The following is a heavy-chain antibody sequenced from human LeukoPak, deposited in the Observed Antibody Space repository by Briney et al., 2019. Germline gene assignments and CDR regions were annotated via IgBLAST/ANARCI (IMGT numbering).Heavy chain of an antibody. Sequence: GGSLRLSCAVSGFTFSSYAMSWVRQAPGKGLQWVSTISAGGTTYYADSVKGRFTVSRDSSKNTLFLQMNSLRAEDTAVYYCAKYFGGWYEDYWGQGTLVTVSS. CDR2: ISAGGTT. V-gene: IGHV3-23*01. D-gene: IGHD6-19*01. CDR1: GFTFSSYA. CDR3: AKYFGGWYEDY. J-gene: IGHJ4*02.